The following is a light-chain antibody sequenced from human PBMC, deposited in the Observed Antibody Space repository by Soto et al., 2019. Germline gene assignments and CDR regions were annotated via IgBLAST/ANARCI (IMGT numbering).Light chain of an antibody. CDR1: QVFGSS. CDR2: DAS. CDR3: QHYNSFSRT. J-gene: IGKJ1*01. Sequence: EIVMTQFPATLSVSPGERATFSCRASQVFGSSLAWYQQKPGQAPRLLIYDASTRATGIPARFSGSGSGTDFTLTISSLEPEEFATYYCQHYNSFSRTFGQGTKVDIK. V-gene: IGKV3D-15*01.